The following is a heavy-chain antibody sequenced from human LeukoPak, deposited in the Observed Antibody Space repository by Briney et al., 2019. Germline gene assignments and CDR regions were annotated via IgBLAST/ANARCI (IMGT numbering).Heavy chain of an antibody. CDR1: SHTFTSYG. CDR3: ARDNGDYNFDY. D-gene: IGHD4-17*01. Sequence: GXSVKVSCKASSHTFTSYGLSWVRQAPGQGLEWMGWISVYRSKTNYAQKFQGRITLTTDASTRTTFMELRSLRSDDTAVYYCARDNGDYNFDYWGQGTLVTVSS. CDR2: ISVYRSKT. J-gene: IGHJ4*02. V-gene: IGHV1-18*01.